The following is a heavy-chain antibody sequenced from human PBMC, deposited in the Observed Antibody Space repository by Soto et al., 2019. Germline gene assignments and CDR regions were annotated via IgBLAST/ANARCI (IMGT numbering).Heavy chain of an antibody. CDR1: GGSISSTNW. J-gene: IGHJ5*02. D-gene: IGHD2-8*02. CDR3: ATLPPRIELSVLPIPT. V-gene: IGHV4-4*02. CDR2: IYHSGST. Sequence: QVQLLQSGPGLVKPSGTLSLTCAVSGGSISSTNWWTWVRQSPGKGLEWIGEIYHSGSTNYNPSLMGRVSISVEKSNNQFSLKMRYLTAADTAVYFCATLPPRIELSVLPIPTWGQGTLVTVSS.